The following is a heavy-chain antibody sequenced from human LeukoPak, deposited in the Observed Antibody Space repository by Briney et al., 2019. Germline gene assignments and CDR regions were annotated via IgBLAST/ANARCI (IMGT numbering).Heavy chain of an antibody. CDR3: ARQPNDSSSWFPFDY. CDR2: IYYSGST. Sequence: SETLSLTCTVSGGSISSSSYYWGWIRQPPGKGLEWIRSIYYSGSTYYNPSLKSRVTISVDTSKNQFSLKLSSVTAADTAVYYCARQPNDSSSWFPFDYWGQGTLVTVSS. J-gene: IGHJ4*02. V-gene: IGHV4-39*01. CDR1: GGSISSSSYY. D-gene: IGHD6-13*01.